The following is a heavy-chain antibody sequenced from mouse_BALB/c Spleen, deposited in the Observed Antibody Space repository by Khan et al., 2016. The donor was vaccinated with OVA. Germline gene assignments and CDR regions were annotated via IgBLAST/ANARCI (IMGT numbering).Heavy chain of an antibody. Sequence: VKLEESGPGLVAPSQNLSITCTVSGFSLTDYGVSWIRQPPGKGLEWLGVIWGGGTTYYNSALKSRLSTSKDNSKSQVFLKLNSLQTDDTAMYYCAKGVWSFYFALDYWGQGTSVTVSS. CDR1: GFSLTDYG. J-gene: IGHJ4*01. CDR3: AKGVWSFYFALDY. V-gene: IGHV2-6-5*01. CDR2: IWGGGTT.